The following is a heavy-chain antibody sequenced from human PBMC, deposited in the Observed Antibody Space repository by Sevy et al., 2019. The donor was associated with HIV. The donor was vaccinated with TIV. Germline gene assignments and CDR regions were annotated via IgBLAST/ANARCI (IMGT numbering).Heavy chain of an antibody. Sequence: GESLKISCKGSGYSFTSYWIGWVCQMPGKGLEWMGIIYPGDSDTRYSPSFQGQVTISADKSISTAYLQWSSLKASDTAMYYCARLRYDFWSGYYSNYYYYYGMDVWGQGTTVTVSS. J-gene: IGHJ6*02. CDR3: ARLRYDFWSGYYSNYYYYYGMDV. D-gene: IGHD3-3*01. V-gene: IGHV5-51*01. CDR2: IYPGDSDT. CDR1: GYSFTSYW.